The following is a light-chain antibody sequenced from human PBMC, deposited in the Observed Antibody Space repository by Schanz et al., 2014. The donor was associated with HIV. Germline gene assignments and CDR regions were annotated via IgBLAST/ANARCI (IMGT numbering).Light chain of an antibody. CDR3: QQRASWPLT. Sequence: EIVLTQSPATLSLSPGERATLSCRAGQSVSSYLAWYQQKPGQAPRLLIYAASNRATGIPARFSGGGSGTDFTLSISSLEPEDSAVYYCQQRASWPLTFGGGTKVEIK. J-gene: IGKJ4*01. V-gene: IGKV3-11*01. CDR1: QSVSSY. CDR2: AAS.